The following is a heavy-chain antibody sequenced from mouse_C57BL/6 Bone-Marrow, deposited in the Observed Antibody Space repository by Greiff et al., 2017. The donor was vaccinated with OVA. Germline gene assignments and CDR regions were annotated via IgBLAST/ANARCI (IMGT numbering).Heavy chain of an antibody. V-gene: IGHV5-9*01. CDR1: GFTFSSYT. Sequence: EVQVVESGGGLVKPGGSLKLSCAASGFTFSSYTMSWVRQTPEKRLEWVATISGGGGNTYYPDSVKGRFTISRDNAKNTLYLQMSSLRSEDTALYYCARLHYYGSIPWFAYWGQGTLVTVSA. D-gene: IGHD1-1*01. CDR3: ARLHYYGSIPWFAY. J-gene: IGHJ3*01. CDR2: ISGGGGNT.